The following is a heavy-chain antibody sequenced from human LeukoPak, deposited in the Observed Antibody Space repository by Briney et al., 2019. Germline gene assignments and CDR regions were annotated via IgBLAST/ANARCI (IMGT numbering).Heavy chain of an antibody. CDR2: IYYSGST. Sequence: SETLSLTCTVSGGSISSYYWSWIRQPPGKGLERIGYIYYSGSTNYNPSLKSRVTISVDTSKNQFSLKLSSVTAADTAVYYCARDPYYYDSSGLGVYFDYWGQGTLVTVSS. CDR1: GGSISSYY. J-gene: IGHJ4*02. V-gene: IGHV4-59*12. D-gene: IGHD3-22*01. CDR3: ARDPYYYDSSGLGVYFDY.